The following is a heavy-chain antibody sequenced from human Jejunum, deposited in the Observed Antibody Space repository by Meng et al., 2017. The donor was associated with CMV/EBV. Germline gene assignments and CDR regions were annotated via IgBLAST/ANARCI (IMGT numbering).Heavy chain of an antibody. CDR3: ARDRTTRINDAGLGYFRLDP. CDR1: DYY. CDR2: ISSSGSTI. Sequence: DYYMSWIRQAPGKGLEWVSYISSSGSTIYYADSVKGRFTISRDTSKNQFSLKLTSVTAADTAVYYCARDRTTRINDAGLGYFRLDPWGQGALVTVSS. D-gene: IGHD2/OR15-2a*01. V-gene: IGHV3-11*01. J-gene: IGHJ5*02.